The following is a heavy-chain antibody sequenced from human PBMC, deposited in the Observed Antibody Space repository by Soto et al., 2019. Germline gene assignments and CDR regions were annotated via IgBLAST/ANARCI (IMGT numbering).Heavy chain of an antibody. J-gene: IGHJ4*02. CDR1: GYTFTGYY. D-gene: IGHD3-22*01. V-gene: IGHV1-2*04. CDR3: ARVPNYYDSSGSDY. CDR2: INPNSGGT. Sequence: ASVKVSCKASGYTFTGYYMHWVRQAPGQGLEWMGWINPNSGGTNYAQKFQGWVTMTRDTSISTAYMELSRLRSEDTAVYYCARVPNYYDSSGSDYWGQGTLVTVSS.